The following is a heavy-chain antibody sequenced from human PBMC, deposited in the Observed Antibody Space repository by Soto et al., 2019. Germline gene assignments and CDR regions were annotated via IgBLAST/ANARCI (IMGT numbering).Heavy chain of an antibody. CDR2: IYSGGST. V-gene: IGHV3-66*01. J-gene: IGHJ1*01. Sequence: GGSLRLSCAASGFTVSSNYMSWVRQAPGKGLEWVSVIYSGGSTYYADSVKGRFTISRDNSKNTLYLQMNSLRAEDTAVYYCAGGNSIVVVPAARPAEYFQHWGQGTLVTVSS. CDR3: AGGNSIVVVPAARPAEYFQH. CDR1: GFTVSSNY. D-gene: IGHD2-2*01.